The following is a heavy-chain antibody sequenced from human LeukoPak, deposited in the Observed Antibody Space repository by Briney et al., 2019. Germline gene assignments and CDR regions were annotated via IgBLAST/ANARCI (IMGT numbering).Heavy chain of an antibody. Sequence: GGSLRLSCAPSGFTFSRHGMHWVRQAPGKGLEWVAIISNDGSRKYYAHSVEGRFTISRDNSKNTLYLQMNSLRAEDTAVYYCAKRNTGGSQRDSYFDYWGQGTLVTVSS. CDR1: GFTFSRHG. V-gene: IGHV3-30*18. CDR3: AKRNTGGSQRDSYFDY. D-gene: IGHD3-16*01. CDR2: ISNDGSRK. J-gene: IGHJ4*02.